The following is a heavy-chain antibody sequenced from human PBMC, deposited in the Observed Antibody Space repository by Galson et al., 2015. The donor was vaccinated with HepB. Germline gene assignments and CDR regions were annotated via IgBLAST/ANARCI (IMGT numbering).Heavy chain of an antibody. CDR1: GYTFTSHY. V-gene: IGHV1-46*04. CDR3: LVVPAAIGRAEYFQH. D-gene: IGHD2-2*01. Sequence: SVKVSCKASGYTFTSHYMHWVRQAPGQGLEWMGIINPSGGSTSYAQKLQGRVTMTRDTSTSTVYMELSSLRSEDTAVYYCLVVPAAIGRAEYFQHWGQGTLVTVSS. J-gene: IGHJ1*01. CDR2: INPSGGST.